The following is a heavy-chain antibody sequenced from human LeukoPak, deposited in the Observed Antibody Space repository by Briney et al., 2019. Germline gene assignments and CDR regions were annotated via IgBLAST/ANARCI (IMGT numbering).Heavy chain of an antibody. D-gene: IGHD5-18*01. CDR3: ARDSGRGYSYGYSGPYYYYYYMDV. V-gene: IGHV1-69*13. Sequence: ASVKVSCKASGGTFSSYAISWVRQAPGQGLEWMGGIIPIFGTANYAQKFQGRVTITADESTSTAYMELSSLRSEDTAVYYCARDSGRGYSYGYSGPYYYYYYMDVWGKGTTVTISS. CDR2: IIPIFGTA. CDR1: GGTFSSYA. J-gene: IGHJ6*03.